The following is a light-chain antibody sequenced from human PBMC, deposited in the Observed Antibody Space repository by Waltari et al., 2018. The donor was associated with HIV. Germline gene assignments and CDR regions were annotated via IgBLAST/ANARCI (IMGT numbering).Light chain of an antibody. V-gene: IGLV1-47*01. CDR3: ATWDDSLSVVV. Sequence: QSVLTQPPSASGTPGQRVTISCSGRRSNTASNYVYWYQQLPGTAPKLLIYRNNPRPSGVPDRFSGSKSGTSASLAISGLRSEDEADYYCATWDDSLSVVVFGGGTKLTVL. J-gene: IGLJ2*01. CDR2: RNN. CDR1: RSNTASNY.